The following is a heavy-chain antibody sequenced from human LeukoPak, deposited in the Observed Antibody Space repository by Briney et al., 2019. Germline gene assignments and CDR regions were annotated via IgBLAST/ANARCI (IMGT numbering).Heavy chain of an antibody. V-gene: IGHV1-18*01. Sequence: ASVKVSCKASGYTFSNYAISWVRQAPGQGLEWMGWISAYNGNTNYAQKFQGRVIMTTDTSTNIAYMELRSLRSDDTAIYYCARDRSSNLDSGSHPYFDYWGQGTLVAVSS. CDR2: ISAYNGNT. J-gene: IGHJ4*02. D-gene: IGHD1-26*01. CDR1: GYTFSNYA. CDR3: ARDRSSNLDSGSHPYFDY.